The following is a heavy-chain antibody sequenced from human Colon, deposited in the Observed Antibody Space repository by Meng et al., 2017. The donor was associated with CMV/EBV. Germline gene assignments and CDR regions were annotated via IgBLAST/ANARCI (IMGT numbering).Heavy chain of an antibody. CDR3: AREDHSSGHAPPFGY. J-gene: IGHJ4*02. Sequence: SGFTFSNYVMHGVRQAPGKGLEWVTGTSNDGTNKHYADSVKDRFTISRDNSKNTLYVEMNSLRADDTAVYYCAREDHSSGHAPPFGYWGQGTLVTVSS. CDR2: TSNDGTNK. CDR1: GFTFSNYV. V-gene: IGHV3-30-3*01. D-gene: IGHD3-22*01.